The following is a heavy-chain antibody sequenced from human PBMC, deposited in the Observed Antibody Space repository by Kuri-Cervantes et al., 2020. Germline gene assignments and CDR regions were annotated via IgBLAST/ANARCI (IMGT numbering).Heavy chain of an antibody. Sequence: SWIRQHPGKGLEWIGYIYYSGSTYYNPSLKSRVTISVDTSKNQFSLKLSSVTAADTAVYYCARQTLSHAFDIWGQGTMVTVSS. D-gene: IGHD2-8*01. CDR2: IYYSGST. V-gene: IGHV4-31*02. J-gene: IGHJ3*02. CDR3: ARQTLSHAFDI.